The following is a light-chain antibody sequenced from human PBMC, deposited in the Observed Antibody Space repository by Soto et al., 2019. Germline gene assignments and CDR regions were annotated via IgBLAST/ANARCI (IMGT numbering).Light chain of an antibody. V-gene: IGKV1-39*01. CDR2: AAS. J-gene: IGKJ2*01. CDR3: QQSHGIPYT. Sequence: DIQMTQSPSSLSASVGDRVTITCRASPSISTYLNWYQQKPGKAPKLLIYAASSLQSGVPSRFSGSGSGTDFTLTISSLQLEDFATYYCQQSHGIPYTFGQGTKLEIK. CDR1: PSISTY.